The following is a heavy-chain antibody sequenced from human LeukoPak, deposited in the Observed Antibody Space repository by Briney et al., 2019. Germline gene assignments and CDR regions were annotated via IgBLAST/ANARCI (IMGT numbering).Heavy chain of an antibody. V-gene: IGHV3-7*01. CDR1: GFTFSDYW. CDR3: ARVFNTMVRGVIITGWFDP. D-gene: IGHD3-10*01. J-gene: IGHJ5*02. CDR2: IKEDGSET. Sequence: GGSLRLSCAASGFTFSDYWMTWVRQAPEKGLEWVANIKEDGSETYYVDSVKGRFTISRDNAKNSLYLQMNSLRVEDTAVYYCARVFNTMVRGVIITGWFDPWGQGTLVTVSS.